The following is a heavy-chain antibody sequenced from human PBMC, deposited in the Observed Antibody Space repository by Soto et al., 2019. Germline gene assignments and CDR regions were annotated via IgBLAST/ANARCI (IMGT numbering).Heavy chain of an antibody. CDR3: AGAARTEDY. CDR1: CCTFDESW. Sequence: LRLCCVGPCCTFDESWRRWVRQAPGKGREWVANIKQDGNEKFYVESVRGRFTVSRDNVKNSLYLQMDSLRAEDTAVYYCAGAARTEDY. CDR2: IKQDGNEK. J-gene: IGHJ4*01. V-gene: IGHV3-7*05.